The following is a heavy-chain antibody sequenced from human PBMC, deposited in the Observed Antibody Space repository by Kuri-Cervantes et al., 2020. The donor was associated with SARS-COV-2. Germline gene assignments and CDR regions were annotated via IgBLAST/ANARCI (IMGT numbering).Heavy chain of an antibody. J-gene: IGHJ6*02. CDR2: IYYSGST. V-gene: IGHV4-59*01. CDR1: GGSISSYY. Sequence: SETLSLTCTVSGGSISSYYWSWIRQPPGKGLEWIGYIYYSGSTNYNPSLKSRVTISVDTSKNQFSLKLSSVTAADTAVYYCARLPSYHYYGMDVWGQGTTVTVSS. CDR3: ARLPSYHYYGMDV.